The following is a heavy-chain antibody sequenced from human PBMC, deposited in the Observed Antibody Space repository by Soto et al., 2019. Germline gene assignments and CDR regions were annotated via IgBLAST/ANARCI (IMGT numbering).Heavy chain of an antibody. J-gene: IGHJ6*02. CDR2: ISYDGSNK. CDR3: ARKAPRFYYYYGMDV. CDR1: GFTFSSYA. D-gene: IGHD4-17*01. V-gene: IGHV3-30-3*01. Sequence: QVQLVESGGGVVQPGRSLRLSCAASGFTFSSYAMHWVRQAPGKGLEWVAVISYDGSNKYYADSVKGRFTISRDNSKNTLYLQMNRLRAEDTAVYYCARKAPRFYYYYGMDVWGQGTTVTVSS.